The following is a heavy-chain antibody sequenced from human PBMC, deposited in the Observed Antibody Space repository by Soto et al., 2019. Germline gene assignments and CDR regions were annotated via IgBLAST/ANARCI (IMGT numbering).Heavy chain of an antibody. D-gene: IGHD2-2*01. CDR1: GGSISSGGYY. V-gene: IGHV4-31*03. Sequence: SETLSLTCTVSGGSISSGGYYWSWIRQHPGKGLEWIGYIYYSGSTYYNPSLKSRVTISVDTSKNQFSLKLSSVTAADTAVYYCARIKECTSTSCFPAYYDYWGQGTLVTVSS. CDR3: ARIKECTSTSCFPAYYDY. J-gene: IGHJ4*02. CDR2: IYYSGST.